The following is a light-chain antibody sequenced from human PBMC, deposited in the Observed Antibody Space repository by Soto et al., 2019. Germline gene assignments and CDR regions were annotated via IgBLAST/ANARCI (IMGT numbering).Light chain of an antibody. CDR1: SSDVGGYNS. CDR3: SSFTRSNTWV. Sequence: QSALTQPASVSGSPGQSITISCTGTSSDVGGYNSVCWHQQHPGKAPKLMIYEVSNRPSGVSDRFSASKSGNTASLTISGLLADDEADYDCSSFTRSNTWVFGGGTKLTVL. CDR2: EVS. J-gene: IGLJ3*02. V-gene: IGLV2-14*01.